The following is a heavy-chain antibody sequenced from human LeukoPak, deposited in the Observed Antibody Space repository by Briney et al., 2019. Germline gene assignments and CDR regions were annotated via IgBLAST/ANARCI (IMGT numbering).Heavy chain of an antibody. V-gene: IGHV4-59*01. CDR3: ARVGDWNDLVY. J-gene: IGHJ4*02. CDR1: GGSISPYC. Sequence: PSETLSLTCTVSGGSISPYCWSWIRQTPGKGLDWIGYILYSGTTTNYNPSLKSRVTISVDTSKNQFSRKLSSVTAADSAVYYCARVGDWNDLVYWGQGTLVTVSS. CDR2: ILYSGTTT. D-gene: IGHD1-1*01.